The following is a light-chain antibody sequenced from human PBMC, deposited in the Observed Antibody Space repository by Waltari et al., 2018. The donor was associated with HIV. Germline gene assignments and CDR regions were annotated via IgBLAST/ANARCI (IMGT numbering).Light chain of an antibody. CDR3: MQGTHWPWA. CDR2: KVS. Sequence: DVVMTQSPLSLPVTLGQPASISCRSSQSLVDSDGNTYLNWFQQRPGQSPRRLIYKVSNRDSGVPDRVSGSGSGTDFTLKISRVEAEDVGVYYCMQGTHWPWAFGQGTKLEIK. J-gene: IGKJ2*01. V-gene: IGKV2-30*01. CDR1: QSLVDSDGNTY.